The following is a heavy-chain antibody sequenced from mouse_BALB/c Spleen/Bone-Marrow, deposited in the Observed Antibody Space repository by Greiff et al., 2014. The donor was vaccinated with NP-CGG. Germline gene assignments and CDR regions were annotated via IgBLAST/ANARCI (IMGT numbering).Heavy chain of an antibody. Sequence: VQLQQSGAELVRPGASVKLSCKASGYTFTSYWINWVKQRPGQGLEWIGNIYPSDSYTNYNQKFKDKATLTVDKSSSTAYMQLSSPTSEDSAVYYCTRKDYWGQETLVTVSA. J-gene: IGHJ3*01. V-gene: IGHV1-69*02. CDR2: IYPSDSYT. CDR1: GYTFTSYW. CDR3: TRKDY.